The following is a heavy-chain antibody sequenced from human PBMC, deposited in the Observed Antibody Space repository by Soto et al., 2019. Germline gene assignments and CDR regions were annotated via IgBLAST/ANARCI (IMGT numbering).Heavy chain of an antibody. CDR3: AGAEYRYGYGFEY. D-gene: IGHD5-18*01. CDR2: ISNSGDDI. CDR1: GFTFSSDS. J-gene: IGHJ4*02. Sequence: EAQLVESGGGLVKPGGSLRLSCAGSGFTFSSDSMNWVRQAPGKGLEWVSSISNSGDDIHYADSVKGRFTISKDNANKLLYLQMNSLRAADKDVYYCAGAEYRYGYGFEYWGQGTLVTVSS. V-gene: IGHV3-21*01.